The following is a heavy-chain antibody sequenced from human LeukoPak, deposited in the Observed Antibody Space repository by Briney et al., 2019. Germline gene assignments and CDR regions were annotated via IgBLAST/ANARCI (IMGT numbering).Heavy chain of an antibody. Sequence: SSVKVSCKASGGTFGSYAISWVRQAPGQGLEWMGGIIPIFGTANYAQKFQGRVTITTDESTSTAYMELSSLRSEDTAVYYCASTPFSRYCSGGSCYSGGFDYWGQGTLVTVSS. CDR1: GGTFGSYA. CDR2: IIPIFGTA. D-gene: IGHD2-15*01. CDR3: ASTPFSRYCSGGSCYSGGFDY. J-gene: IGHJ4*02. V-gene: IGHV1-69*05.